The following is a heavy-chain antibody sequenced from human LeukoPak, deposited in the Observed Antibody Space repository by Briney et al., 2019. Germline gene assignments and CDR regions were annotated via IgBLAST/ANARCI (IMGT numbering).Heavy chain of an antibody. D-gene: IGHD6-13*01. Sequence: GGSLRLSCAASGFLFSSYDMHWVRQVPGKGLQWVALISYDGSHKYYVDSVKGRFTISRDNTKNILHLQVNSLRAEDTAMYYCAKEGDSSSWDIDYWGQGTLVTVSS. V-gene: IGHV3-30*18. CDR3: AKEGDSSSWDIDY. J-gene: IGHJ4*02. CDR2: ISYDGSHK. CDR1: GFLFSSYD.